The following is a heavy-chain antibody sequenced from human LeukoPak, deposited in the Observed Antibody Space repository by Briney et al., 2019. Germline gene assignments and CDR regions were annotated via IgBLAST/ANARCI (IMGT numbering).Heavy chain of an antibody. CDR3: AKAAGTTSYYYYYMDV. V-gene: IGHV3-23*01. CDR2: TSHSGGSK. CDR1: GFTFSSYA. D-gene: IGHD1-7*01. Sequence: GGSLRLSCAASGFTFSSYAMNGVREAPGKGLEWGSGTSHSGGSKYYADSVKGRFTISRDNSKNTMYLQMNSLRAEDTAVYYCAKAAGTTSYYYYYMDVWGEGTTVTVSS. J-gene: IGHJ6*03.